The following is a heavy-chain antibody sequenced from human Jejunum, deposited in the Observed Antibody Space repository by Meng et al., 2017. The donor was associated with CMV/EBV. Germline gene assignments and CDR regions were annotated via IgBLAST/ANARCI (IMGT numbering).Heavy chain of an antibody. CDR1: GFNFGGYS. D-gene: IGHD3-10*01. Sequence: CAASGFNFGGYSMNWVRQAPGKGLEWVASITNTGSRIYYGDSVKDRFTISRDNAENSLYLQMNSLRPEDTAVYYCARDNDFTNYYRGQGTLVTVSS. J-gene: IGHJ4*02. CDR2: ITNTGSRI. V-gene: IGHV3-21*01. CDR3: ARDNDFTNYY.